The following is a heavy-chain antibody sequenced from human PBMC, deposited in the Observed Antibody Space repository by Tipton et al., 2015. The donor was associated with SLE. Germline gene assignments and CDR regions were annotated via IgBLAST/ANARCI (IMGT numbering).Heavy chain of an antibody. CDR3: ARPNSSGWYAAFDI. J-gene: IGHJ3*02. V-gene: IGHV4-59*01. Sequence: TLSLTCTVSGGSMSNYYWSWIRQPPGKGLEWIGYVYYTGHTNYNPSLKGRVTVSVDTSKNHFSLRLSPVTAADTARYYCARPNSSGWYAAFDIWGQGTMVTVSS. D-gene: IGHD6-13*01. CDR2: VYYTGHT. CDR1: GGSMSNYY.